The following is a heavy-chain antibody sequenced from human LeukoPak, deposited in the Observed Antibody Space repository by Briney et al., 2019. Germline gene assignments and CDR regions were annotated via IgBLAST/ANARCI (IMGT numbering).Heavy chain of an antibody. CDR3: ARFLRPYYDILTGYSSPFDY. V-gene: IGHV5-51*01. J-gene: IGHJ4*02. CDR2: IYPGDSDT. D-gene: IGHD3-9*01. CDR1: GYSFTSYW. Sequence: GESLKISCKGSGYSFTSYWIGWVRQMPGKGLEWMGIIYPGDSDTRYSPSFQGQVTISADKSISTAYLQWSSLKASGTAMYYCARFLRPYYDILTGYSSPFDYWGQGTLVTVSS.